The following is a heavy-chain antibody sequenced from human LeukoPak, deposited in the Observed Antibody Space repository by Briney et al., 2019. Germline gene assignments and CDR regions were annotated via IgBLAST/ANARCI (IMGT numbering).Heavy chain of an antibody. D-gene: IGHD4-17*01. J-gene: IGHJ4*02. CDR1: GGSFSGYY. V-gene: IGHV4-34*01. Sequence: SETLSLTCAVYGGSFSGYYWSWIRQPPGKGLEWIGEINHSGSTNYNPSLKSRVTISVDTSKNQFSLKLSSVTAADTAVYYCARGPGYGDYVTDYWGQGTLVTVSS. CDR3: ARGPGYGDYVTDY. CDR2: INHSGST.